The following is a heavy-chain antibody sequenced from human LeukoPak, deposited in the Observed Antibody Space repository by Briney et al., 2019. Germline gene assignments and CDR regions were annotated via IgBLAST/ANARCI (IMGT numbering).Heavy chain of an antibody. CDR3: GRWDPDFYGSGSSYYYFGMDV. J-gene: IGHJ6*02. D-gene: IGHD3-10*01. CDR1: GHTFTSYY. CDR2: MNPNSGGT. Sequence: ASVTVSCKTSGHTFTSYYIHWVRQPPAQGHERMGWMNPNSGGTNYSPKFQGRVTITSDTSITTDYMELNSLRADDTAVYYCGRWDPDFYGSGSSYYYFGMDVWGQGTTVTVSS. V-gene: IGHV1-2*02.